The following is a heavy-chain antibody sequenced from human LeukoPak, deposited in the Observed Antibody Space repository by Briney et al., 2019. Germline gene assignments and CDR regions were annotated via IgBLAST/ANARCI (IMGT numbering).Heavy chain of an antibody. J-gene: IGHJ6*02. D-gene: IGHD3-3*01. CDR3: AKVQSEVLRFLEWLRQDYYYGMDV. V-gene: IGHV3-23*01. CDR1: GFTFSSYA. CDR2: ISGSGGST. Sequence: GGSLRLSCAASGFTFSSYAMSWVRQAPAKGLEWVSAISGSGGSTYYADSVKGRFTISRDNSKNTPYLQMNSLRAEDTAVYYCAKVQSEVLRFLEWLRQDYYYGMDVWGQGTTVTVSS.